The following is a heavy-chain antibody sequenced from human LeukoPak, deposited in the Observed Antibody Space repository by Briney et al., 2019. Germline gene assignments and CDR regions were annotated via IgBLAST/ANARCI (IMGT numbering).Heavy chain of an antibody. CDR3: ARHSSGPYYGSGRRPYYFDY. CDR1: GGSFSGYY. V-gene: IGHV4-34*01. CDR2: INHSRST. J-gene: IGHJ4*02. D-gene: IGHD3-10*01. Sequence: PSETLSLTCAVYGGSFSGYYWSWIRQPPGKGLEWIGEINHSRSTNYNPSLKSRVTISVDRSKNQFSLKLSSVTAADTAVYYCARHSSGPYYGSGRRPYYFDYWGQGTLVTVSS.